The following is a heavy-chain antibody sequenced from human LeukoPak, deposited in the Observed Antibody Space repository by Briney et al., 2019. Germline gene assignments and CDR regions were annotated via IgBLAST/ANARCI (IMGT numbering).Heavy chain of an antibody. CDR2: IYYSGST. D-gene: IGHD2-15*01. Sequence: SETLSLTCTVSGGSISSYYWSWIRQTPGEGLEWIGYIYYSGSTNYNPSLKSRVTISVDTSKNQFSLKLSSVTAADTAVYYCARHRTPYMGPFDYWGQGTLVTVSS. V-gene: IGHV4-59*08. CDR1: GGSISSYY. CDR3: ARHRTPYMGPFDY. J-gene: IGHJ4*02.